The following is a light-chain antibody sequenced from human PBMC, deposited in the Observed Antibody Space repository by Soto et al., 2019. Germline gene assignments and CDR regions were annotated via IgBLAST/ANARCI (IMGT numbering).Light chain of an antibody. V-gene: IGKV3-11*01. J-gene: IGKJ4*01. CDR1: QSVSSY. CDR3: RQRSNWPST. Sequence: EIVLTQSPATLSLSPGDRATLSCRASQSVSSYLACYQQKPGQAPRLLIYDASNRATGIPARFSGSGSGTDFTLAITTLEPEDFAVYYCRQRSNWPSTFGGGTKVEIK. CDR2: DAS.